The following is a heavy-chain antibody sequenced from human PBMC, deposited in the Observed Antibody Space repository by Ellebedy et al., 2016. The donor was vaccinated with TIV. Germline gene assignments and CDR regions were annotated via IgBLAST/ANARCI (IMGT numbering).Heavy chain of an antibody. CDR3: ARVPCSYSGCQGYGMDV. V-gene: IGHV1-24*01. CDR1: GYRLTDAS. J-gene: IGHJ6*02. CDR2: FDPEGGKK. D-gene: IGHD2-15*01. Sequence: ASVNVSCXVSGYRLTDASTHWVRQAPGKGLEWMGGFDPEGGKKISAQKFQGRLTVTEDETTDTVYMELSGLRADDTAVYYCARVPCSYSGCQGYGMDVWGQGTTVTVS.